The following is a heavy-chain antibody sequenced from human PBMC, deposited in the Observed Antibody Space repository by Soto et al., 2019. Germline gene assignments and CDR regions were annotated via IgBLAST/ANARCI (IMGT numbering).Heavy chain of an antibody. CDR2: ISGSGGST. V-gene: IGHV3-23*01. CDR3: AKDMYYYGSDGAPFDY. CDR1: GFTFSTYA. D-gene: IGHD3-10*01. Sequence: EVQLLESGGGLVQPGGSLRLSCAASGFTFSTYAMSWVRQAPGKGLEWVSGISGSGGSTYYADSVKGRFTISRDNSKSTLSLQVISLRAEDTALYYCAKDMYYYGSDGAPFDYWGQGTLVTVSS. J-gene: IGHJ4*02.